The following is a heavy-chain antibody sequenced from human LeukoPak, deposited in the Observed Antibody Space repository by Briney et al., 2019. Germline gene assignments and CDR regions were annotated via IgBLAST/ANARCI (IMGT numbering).Heavy chain of an antibody. CDR3: ASEGSSQPYYFDY. CDR2: IYYSGST. D-gene: IGHD1-26*01. J-gene: IGHJ4*02. Sequence: SETLSLTCTVSGGSISSSSYYWGWIRQPPGKGLEWIGSIYYSGSTYYNPSLKSRVTISVDTSKNQFSLKLSSVTAADTAVYYCASEGSSQPYYFDYWGQGTLVTVSS. V-gene: IGHV4-39*07. CDR1: GGSISSSSYY.